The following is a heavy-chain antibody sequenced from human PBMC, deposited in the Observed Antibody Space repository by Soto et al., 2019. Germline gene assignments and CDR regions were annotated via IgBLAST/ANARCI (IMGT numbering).Heavy chain of an antibody. V-gene: IGHV3-30*18. J-gene: IGHJ1*01. CDR3: AKGVVASTTYFQH. D-gene: IGHD2-15*01. Sequence: QVQLVESGGGVVQHGRSLRLSCTASGFTFSSYGMHWVRQAPGKGLEWVAVISYDGSDKYYADSVKGRFTISRDNSNNTLYLQMDSLRAEDTAVYYCAKGVVASTTYFQHWGQGTLVTVSS. CDR2: ISYDGSDK. CDR1: GFTFSSYG.